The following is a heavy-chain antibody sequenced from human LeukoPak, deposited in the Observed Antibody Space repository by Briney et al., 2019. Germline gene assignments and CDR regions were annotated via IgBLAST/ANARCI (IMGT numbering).Heavy chain of an antibody. CDR3: ARGQLERRSVDY. V-gene: IGHV4-30-4*08. J-gene: IGHJ4*02. CDR1: GGSISSGDYY. D-gene: IGHD1-1*01. CDR2: IYYSGST. Sequence: SQTLSLTCTVSGGSISSGDYYWSWIRQPPGKGVEWIGYIYYSGSTYYNPSLKSRVTISVDTSKNQFSLKLSSVTAADTAVYYCARGQLERRSVDYWGQGTLVTVSS.